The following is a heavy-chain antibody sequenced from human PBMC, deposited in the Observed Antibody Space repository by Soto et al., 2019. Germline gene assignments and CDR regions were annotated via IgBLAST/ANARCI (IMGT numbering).Heavy chain of an antibody. J-gene: IGHJ4*02. CDR2: IWYDGSNK. V-gene: IGHV3-33*01. CDR3: ARSLLWFGELSGFDY. Sequence: GGSLRLSCAASGFTFSSYGMHWVRQAPGKGLEWVAVIWYDGSNKYYADSVKGRFTISRDNSKNTLYLQMNSLRAEDTAVYYCARSLLWFGELSGFDYWGQGTLVTVSS. CDR1: GFTFSSYG. D-gene: IGHD3-10*01.